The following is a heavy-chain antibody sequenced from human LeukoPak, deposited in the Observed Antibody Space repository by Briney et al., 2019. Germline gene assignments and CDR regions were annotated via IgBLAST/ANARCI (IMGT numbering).Heavy chain of an antibody. J-gene: IGHJ4*02. CDR3: ARDPNQYSSGWYSDY. CDR2: IWYDGSNK. CDR1: GFTFSSYG. V-gene: IGHV3-33*01. Sequence: GGSLRLSCAASGFTFSSYGMHWVRQAPGKGLEWVAVIWYDGSNKYYADSVRGRFTISRDNSKNTLYLQMNSLRAEDTAVYYCARDPNQYSSGWYSDYWGQGTLVTVSS. D-gene: IGHD6-19*01.